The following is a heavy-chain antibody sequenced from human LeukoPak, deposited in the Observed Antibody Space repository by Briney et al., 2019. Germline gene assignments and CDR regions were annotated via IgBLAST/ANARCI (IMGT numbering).Heavy chain of an antibody. D-gene: IGHD3-10*01. V-gene: IGHV3-23*01. Sequence: PGGSLRLSCAASGFTFSSYAMSWVRQAPGKGLEWVSAISGSGGSTYYADSVKGRFTISRDNSKNTLYLQMNSLRAEDTAVYYCAKDNKRINMVRGVIDYWGQGTLVTVSS. J-gene: IGHJ4*02. CDR3: AKDNKRINMVRGVIDY. CDR1: GFTFSSYA. CDR2: ISGSGGST.